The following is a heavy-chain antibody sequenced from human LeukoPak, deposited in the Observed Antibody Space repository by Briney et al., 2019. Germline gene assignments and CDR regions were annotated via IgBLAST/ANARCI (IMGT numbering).Heavy chain of an antibody. D-gene: IGHD6-13*01. Sequence: PGGSLRLSCAASGFTFSSYAMHWVRQAPGKGLEWVAVISYDGSNKCYADSVKGRFTISRDNSKNTLYLQVNSLRAEDTAVYYCASFGSSWYRDAFDIWGQGTMVTVSS. CDR3: ASFGSSWYRDAFDI. J-gene: IGHJ3*02. CDR2: ISYDGSNK. V-gene: IGHV3-30-3*01. CDR1: GFTFSSYA.